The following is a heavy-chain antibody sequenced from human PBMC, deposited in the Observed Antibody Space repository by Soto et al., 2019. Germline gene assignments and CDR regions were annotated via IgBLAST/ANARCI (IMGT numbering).Heavy chain of an antibody. D-gene: IGHD6-19*01. CDR3: AKKLAVAGRGYDY. Sequence: EVQLLESGGGLVQPGESLRLSCAASGFTFSSYGMSWVRQAPGKGLEWVSGISGSGGDTYYADSVKGRFTTSRDNSKKTRYLQMNSRRAEDPAVYYWAKKLAVAGRGYDYWGQGTLVTVSS. J-gene: IGHJ4*02. V-gene: IGHV3-23*01. CDR1: GFTFSSYG. CDR2: ISGSGGDT.